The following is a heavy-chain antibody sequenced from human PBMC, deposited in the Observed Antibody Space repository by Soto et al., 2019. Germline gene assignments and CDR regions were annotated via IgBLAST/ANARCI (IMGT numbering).Heavy chain of an antibody. CDR1: GFTLTRSA. CDR2: IVVGSGNT. CDR3: AADPYNEYGGNWLKWYYYYGMDV. J-gene: IGHJ6*02. D-gene: IGHD2-15*01. V-gene: IGHV1-58*01. Sequence: SVKVSCKASGFTLTRSAVQWVRQARGQRREWIGWIVVGSGNTNYAQKFQERVTITRDISTSTAYTELSSLRSEDTAVYYCAADPYNEYGGNWLKWYYYYGMDVSGQGTTVTVSS.